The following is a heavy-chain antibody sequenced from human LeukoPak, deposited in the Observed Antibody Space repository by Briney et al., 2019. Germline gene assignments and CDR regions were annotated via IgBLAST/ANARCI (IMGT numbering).Heavy chain of an antibody. V-gene: IGHV3-21*01. J-gene: IGHJ4*02. CDR1: GFTFSSYS. D-gene: IGHD3-10*01. CDR2: ISSSSSYI. Sequence: AGGSLRLSCAASGFTFSSYSMNWVRQAPGKGLEWVSSISSSSSYIYYADSVKGRFTISRDNAKNSLYLQMNSLRAEDTAVYYCARVPHYYFGYGYFDSWGQGTLVTVSS. CDR3: ARVPHYYFGYGYFDS.